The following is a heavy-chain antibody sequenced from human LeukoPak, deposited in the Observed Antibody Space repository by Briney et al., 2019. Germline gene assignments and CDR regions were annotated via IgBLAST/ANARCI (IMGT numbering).Heavy chain of an antibody. J-gene: IGHJ3*02. CDR3: AREENIAVAGIDI. Sequence: SETLSLTCAVYGGSFSGYCWSWVRQPPGKGLEWIGEINHSGSNNYNPSLKSRVTISVDTSNNQFSLKLSSVTAADTAVYYCAREENIAVAGIDIWGQGTMVTVSS. V-gene: IGHV4-34*01. CDR1: GGSFSGYC. CDR2: INHSGSN. D-gene: IGHD6-19*01.